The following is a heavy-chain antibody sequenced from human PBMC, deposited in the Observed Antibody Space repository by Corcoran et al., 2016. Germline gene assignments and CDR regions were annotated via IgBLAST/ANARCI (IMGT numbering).Heavy chain of an antibody. D-gene: IGHD3-10*01. V-gene: IGHV4-34*01. CDR3: ARGLLWFGESHDAFDI. J-gene: IGHJ3*02. CDR2: INHSGST. Sequence: QMQLQQWGAGLLKPSETLSLTCAVYGGSFSGYYWSWIRQPPGKGLEWIGEINHSGSTNYNPSLKSRVTISVDTSKNQFSLKLSSVTAADTAVYYCARGLLWFGESHDAFDIWGQGTMVTVSS. CDR1: GGSFSGYY.